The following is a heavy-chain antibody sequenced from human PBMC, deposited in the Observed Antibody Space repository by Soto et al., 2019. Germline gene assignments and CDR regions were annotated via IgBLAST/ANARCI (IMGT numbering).Heavy chain of an antibody. CDR2: IYYSGST. V-gene: IGHV4-59*01. Sequence: QVQLQESGPGLVKPSETLSLTCTVSGGSISSYYWSWIRQPPGKGLEWIGYIYYSGSTNYNPSLKSRVTISVDTSKNQFSLKLSSVTAADTAVYYCARGIRGSKGRLSDWFDPWGQGTLVTVSS. CDR3: ARGIRGSKGRLSDWFDP. D-gene: IGHD3-10*01. CDR1: GGSISSYY. J-gene: IGHJ5*02.